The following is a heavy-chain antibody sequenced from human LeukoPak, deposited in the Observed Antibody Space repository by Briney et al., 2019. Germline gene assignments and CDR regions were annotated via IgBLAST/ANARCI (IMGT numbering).Heavy chain of an antibody. CDR2: ISGSGGST. D-gene: IGHD3-22*01. Sequence: GGSLRLSCAASGFTFSSYAMSWVRQAPGKGLEWVSAISGSGGSTYYADSVKGRFTISRDNSKNTLYLQMNSLRAEDTTVYYCAKDTYYDSSGYPTYYFDYWGQGTLVTVSS. V-gene: IGHV3-23*01. CDR1: GFTFSSYA. J-gene: IGHJ4*02. CDR3: AKDTYYDSSGYPTYYFDY.